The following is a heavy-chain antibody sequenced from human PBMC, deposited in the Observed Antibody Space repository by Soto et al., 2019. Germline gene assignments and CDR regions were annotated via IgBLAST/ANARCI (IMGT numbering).Heavy chain of an antibody. CDR2: IKQDGSEK. CDR3: ARENSVDAY. CDR1: GFAFSGYW. D-gene: IGHD2-21*01. V-gene: IGHV3-7*01. Sequence: EVQLVESGGDLVQPGGSLRLSCAASGFAFSGYWMSWVRQDPGKVLEGVANIKQDGSEKYYVDSVKGRFTISRDNAKNSLYLQMNSLRVEDTAVYYCARENSVDAYWGQGTLVTFSS. J-gene: IGHJ4*02.